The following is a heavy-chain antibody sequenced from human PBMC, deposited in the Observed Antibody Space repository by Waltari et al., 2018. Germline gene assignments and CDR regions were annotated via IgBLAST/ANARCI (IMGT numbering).Heavy chain of an antibody. Sequence: QITLKESGPTLVKPTQTLTLTCTFSGFSLSTSGVGVGWIRQPPGKALEWLALIYWNDDKRYSPSLKSRLTITKDTSKNQVVLTMTNMDPVDTATYYCAQIDRRRASMNWFDPWGQGTLVTVSS. V-gene: IGHV2-5*01. CDR3: AQIDRRRASMNWFDP. CDR1: GFSLSTSGVG. J-gene: IGHJ5*02. CDR2: IYWNDDK.